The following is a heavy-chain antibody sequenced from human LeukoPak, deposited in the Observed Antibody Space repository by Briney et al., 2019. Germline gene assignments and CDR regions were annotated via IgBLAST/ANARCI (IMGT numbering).Heavy chain of an antibody. Sequence: PSETLSLTCAVYGGSFSGYYWSWIRQPPGKGLEWIGYIYYSGSTNYNPSLKSRVTISVDTSKNQFSLKLSSVTAADTAVYYCARYRRDQLLYWFDPWGQGTLVTVSS. D-gene: IGHD2-2*01. CDR3: ARYRRDQLLYWFDP. CDR1: GGSFSGYY. V-gene: IGHV4-59*01. CDR2: IYYSGST. J-gene: IGHJ5*02.